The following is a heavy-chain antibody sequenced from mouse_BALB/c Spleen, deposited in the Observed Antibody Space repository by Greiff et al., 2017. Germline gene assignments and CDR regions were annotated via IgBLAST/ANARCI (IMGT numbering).Heavy chain of an antibody. CDR2: ISSGGSYT. CDR3: ARDVGGAMDY. J-gene: IGHJ4*01. V-gene: IGHV5-9-4*01. CDR1: GFTFSSYA. Sequence: EVMLVESGGGLVKPGGSLKLSCAASGFTFSSYAMSWVRQSPEKRLEWVAEISSGGSYTYYPDTVTGRFTISRDNAKNTLYLEMSSLRSEDTAMYYCARDVGGAMDYWGQGTSVTVSS.